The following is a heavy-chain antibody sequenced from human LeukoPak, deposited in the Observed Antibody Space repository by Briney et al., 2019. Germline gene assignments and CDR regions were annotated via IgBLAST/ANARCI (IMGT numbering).Heavy chain of an antibody. CDR1: GFTFSSYG. CDR3: AAAEMATTSY. Sequence: AGGSLRLSCAASGFTFSSYGLHWVRQAPGKGLEWVAVIWYDGSNKYYADSVKGRFTISRDNSKNTLYLQMNSLRAEDTAVYYCAAAEMATTSYWGQGTLVTVSS. D-gene: IGHD5-24*01. CDR2: IWYDGSNK. V-gene: IGHV3-33*01. J-gene: IGHJ4*02.